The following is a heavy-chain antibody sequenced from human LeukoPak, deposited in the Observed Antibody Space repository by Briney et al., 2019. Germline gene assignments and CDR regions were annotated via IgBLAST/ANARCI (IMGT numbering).Heavy chain of an antibody. Sequence: PGGSLRLSCAASGFTFSSYDMGWVRHAPGKGLEWVSSLSDSGTRTYYADSVRGRFTISRDKFKNTLYLHMNSLRAEDTAVYYCAKDSRRNSRWYYFDYWGQGTLVTVSS. J-gene: IGHJ4*02. CDR1: GFTFSSYD. CDR3: AKDSRRNSRWYYFDY. V-gene: IGHV3-23*01. CDR2: LSDSGTRT. D-gene: IGHD6-19*01.